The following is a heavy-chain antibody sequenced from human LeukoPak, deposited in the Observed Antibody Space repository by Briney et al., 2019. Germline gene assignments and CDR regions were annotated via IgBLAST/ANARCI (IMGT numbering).Heavy chain of an antibody. CDR2: INPDSGGT. D-gene: IGHD2-8*01. V-gene: IGHV1-2*06. Sequence: ASVKVSCKASGYTFTCYYIHWVRQAPGQGLERMGRINPDSGGTNYAQKFQGRVTMTRDTSITTAYMELSRLRSDDTAVYYCATNGGPAGPGWGQGTLVTVSS. J-gene: IGHJ4*02. CDR3: ATNGGPAGPG. CDR1: GYTFTCYY.